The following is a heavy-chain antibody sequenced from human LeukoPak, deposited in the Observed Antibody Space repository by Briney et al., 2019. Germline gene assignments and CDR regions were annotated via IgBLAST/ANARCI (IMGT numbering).Heavy chain of an antibody. CDR2: IWYDGSDK. D-gene: IGHD5-24*01. V-gene: IGHV3-33*01. J-gene: IGHJ6*02. CDR3: ARDIPRDGFNSPAYGMDV. CDR1: GFTFRSYG. Sequence: GGSLRLSCAASGFTFRSYGMHWVRQAPGKGLEWVAVIWYDGSDKYYTDSVKGRFTISRDNSKNTLYLQMNSLRAEDTAVYYCARDIPRDGFNSPAYGMDVWGQGTTVTVSS.